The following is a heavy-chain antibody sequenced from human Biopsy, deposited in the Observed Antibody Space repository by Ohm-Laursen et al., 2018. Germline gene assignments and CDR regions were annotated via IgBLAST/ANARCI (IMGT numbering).Heavy chain of an antibody. J-gene: IGHJ4*02. D-gene: IGHD6-19*01. CDR3: ARNTGWYGDLYYFDY. V-gene: IGHV1-46*01. CDR2: INPSGSTT. CDR1: GYSFTSYY. Sequence: SSVKVSCKASGYSFTSYYMHWVRQAPGQGLEWMGMINPSGSTTSYPQIFQGRVTMTRDTSKSTVYMELSSLRSADTAVYFCARNTGWYGDLYYFDYWGQGTLVTVPS.